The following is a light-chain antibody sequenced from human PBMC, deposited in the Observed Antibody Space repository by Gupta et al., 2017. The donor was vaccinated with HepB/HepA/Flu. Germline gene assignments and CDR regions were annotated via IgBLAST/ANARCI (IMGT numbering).Light chain of an antibody. J-gene: IGKJ1*01. Sequence: DIQMTQSPSSLSASVGDRVTITCRASQSISSYLNWYEQKQGKAPKLLIYAASSLQSGVPSRFSGSGYGKDFTITNSSRQQEDFATYYCQQSDSTPAWTFGQGTKVEIK. CDR2: AAS. CDR3: QQSDSTPAWT. CDR1: QSISSY. V-gene: IGKV1-39*01.